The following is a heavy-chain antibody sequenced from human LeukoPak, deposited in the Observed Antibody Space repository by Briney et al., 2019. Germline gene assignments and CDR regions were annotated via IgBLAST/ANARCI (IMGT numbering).Heavy chain of an antibody. V-gene: IGHV1-8*03. CDR3: ARDCSGGSCYSRYAFDI. CDR1: GYTFTSYD. J-gene: IGHJ3*02. CDR2: MNPNSGNT. D-gene: IGHD2-15*01. Sequence: ASVKVSCKASGYTFTSYDINWVRQATGQGLEWMGWMNPNSGNTGYAQKFQGRVTITRNTSISTAYMELSSLRSEDTAVYYCARDCSGGSCYSRYAFDIWGQGTMVTVSS.